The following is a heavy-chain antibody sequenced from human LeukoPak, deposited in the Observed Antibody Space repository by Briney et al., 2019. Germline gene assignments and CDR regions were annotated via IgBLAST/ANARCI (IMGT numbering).Heavy chain of an antibody. J-gene: IGHJ4*02. CDR3: TSRDCSGGSCYYFDY. D-gene: IGHD2-15*01. CDR1: GASISSYY. V-gene: IGHV4-34*01. CDR2: INHSGST. Sequence: SETLSLTCTVSGASISSYYWSWIRQPPGKGLEWIGEINHSGSTNYNPSLKSRVTISVDTSKNQFSLKLSSVTAADTAVYYCTSRDCSGGSCYYFDYWGQGTLVTVSS.